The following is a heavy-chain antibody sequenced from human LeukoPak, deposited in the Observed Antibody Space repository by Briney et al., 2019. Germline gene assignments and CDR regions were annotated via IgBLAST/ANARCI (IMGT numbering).Heavy chain of an antibody. V-gene: IGHV3-23*01. CDR3: AIRTDILTGYYIPYFDY. Sequence: GGSVRLSCEASGITFSSYAMAWVRQAPGRGLEWVSIINAGGDNPYYADSVKGRFTISRDNSKNTLYLQMNSLRAEDTAVYYCAIRTDILTGYYIPYFDYWGQGTLVTVSS. CDR2: INAGGDNP. CDR1: GITFSSYA. D-gene: IGHD3-9*01. J-gene: IGHJ4*02.